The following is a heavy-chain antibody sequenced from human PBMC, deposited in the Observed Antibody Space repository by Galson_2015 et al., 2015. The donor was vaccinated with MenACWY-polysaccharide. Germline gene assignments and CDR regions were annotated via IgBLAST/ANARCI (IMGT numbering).Heavy chain of an antibody. CDR3: ARDQTIFGLGFDY. D-gene: IGHD3-3*01. J-gene: IGHJ4*02. CDR1: GFTFSSYW. CDR2: IKKDGGEK. V-gene: IGHV3-7*01. Sequence: SLRLSCAASGFTFSSYWMSWVRQAPGKGLEWVANIKKDGGEKYYVDSVKGRFTISRDNAKNSPYLQMNSLRAEDTAVYYCARDQTIFGLGFDYWGQGTLVTVSS.